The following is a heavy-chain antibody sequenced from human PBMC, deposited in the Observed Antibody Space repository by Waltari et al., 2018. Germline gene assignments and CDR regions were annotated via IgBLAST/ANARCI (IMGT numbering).Heavy chain of an antibody. D-gene: IGHD6-19*01. J-gene: IGHJ4*02. V-gene: IGHV3-23*01. Sequence: EVQLLESGGGLVQPGGSLRLSCAASGFTFSSYAMSWVRQAPGKGLEWVSAIGGSGGSTYYADSVKGRFTISRDNAKNTLYLQMNSLRAEDTAVYYCAKMGIAVAGRGGGYWGQGTLVTVSS. CDR1: GFTFSSYA. CDR3: AKMGIAVAGRGGGY. CDR2: IGGSGGST.